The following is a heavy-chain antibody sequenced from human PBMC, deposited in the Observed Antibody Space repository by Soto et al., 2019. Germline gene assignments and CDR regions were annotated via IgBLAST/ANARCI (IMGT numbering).Heavy chain of an antibody. Sequence: PSETLSLTCAVSGGSISSFYWSWIRQPPGKGLEWIGYIYYSGSTNYIPSLKSRVTISVDTSKNQFSLKLSSVTAADTAVYYCARHRITILYAAFDFWALGTMVTVSS. D-gene: IGHD3-9*01. CDR1: GGSISSFY. V-gene: IGHV4-59*01. J-gene: IGHJ3*01. CDR2: IYYSGST. CDR3: ARHRITILYAAFDF.